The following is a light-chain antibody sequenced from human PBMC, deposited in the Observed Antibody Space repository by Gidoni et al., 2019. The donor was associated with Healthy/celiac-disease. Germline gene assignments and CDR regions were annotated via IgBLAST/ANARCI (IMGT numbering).Light chain of an antibody. J-gene: IGKJ1*01. CDR1: QNIANY. Sequence: DIQMTQSPSSLSASVGDRVTITCRASQNIANYLNWYQHKPGKAPKLLIYAASSLQSGVPSRFSGSGSGTDFTLTIGSLQPEDFATYYCQQSYSTPWTFGQGTKV. V-gene: IGKV1-39*01. CDR3: QQSYSTPWT. CDR2: AAS.